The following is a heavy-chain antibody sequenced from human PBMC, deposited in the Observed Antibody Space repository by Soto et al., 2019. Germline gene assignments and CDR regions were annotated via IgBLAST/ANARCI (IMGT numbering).Heavy chain of an antibody. V-gene: IGHV1-46*01. CDR3: ARRGMSKIGFDT. Sequence: QVQLVQPGAEVKKPGTSVKVSCKASGYIFSNYYMHWVRQAPGQGLEWMGVFNPSGDATHYAQSFQGRVSVTRDTSTSTVYMELSTLTSEDTAVYYCARRGMSKIGFDTWGQGTMVTVSS. D-gene: IGHD3-10*01. CDR2: FNPSGDAT. J-gene: IGHJ3*02. CDR1: GYIFSNYY.